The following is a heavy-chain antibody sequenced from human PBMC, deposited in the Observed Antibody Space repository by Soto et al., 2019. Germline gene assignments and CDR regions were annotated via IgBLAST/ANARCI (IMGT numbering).Heavy chain of an antibody. CDR2: MYKTGST. CDR3: ANYYGSGSYYP. J-gene: IGHJ5*02. D-gene: IGHD3-10*01. V-gene: IGHV4-59*12. Sequence: SETLSLTCTVSGGSISGYYWSWIRQPPGKGLEWIGYMYKTGSTDYNPSLKSRVTISVDTSKNQFSLKLSSVTAADTAVYYCANYYGSGSYYPWGQGTLVTVSS. CDR1: GGSISGYY.